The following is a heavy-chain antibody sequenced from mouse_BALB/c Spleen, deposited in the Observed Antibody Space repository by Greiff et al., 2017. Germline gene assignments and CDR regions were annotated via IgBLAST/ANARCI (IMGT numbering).Heavy chain of an antibody. CDR2: ISSGGSYT. Sequence: EVKLQESGGGLVKPGGSLKLSCAASGFTFSSYAMSWVRQSPEKRLEWVAEISSGGSYTYYPDTVTGRFTISRDNAKNTLYLEMSSLRSEDTAMYYCARDGNGNYYAMDYWGQGTSVTVSS. J-gene: IGHJ4*01. V-gene: IGHV5-9-4*01. CDR3: ARDGNGNYYAMDY. CDR1: GFTFSSYA. D-gene: IGHD2-1*01.